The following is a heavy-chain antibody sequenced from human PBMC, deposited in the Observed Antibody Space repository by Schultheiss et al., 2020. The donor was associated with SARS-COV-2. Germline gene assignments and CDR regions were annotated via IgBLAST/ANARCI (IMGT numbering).Heavy chain of an antibody. Sequence: SETLSLTCAVSGGSISSGGYSWSWIRQHPGKGLEWIGYIYYSGSTNYNPSLKSRVTISVDTSKNQFSLKLSSVTAADTAVYYCASLSYSSSWYGYYYGMDVWGQGTTVTVSS. CDR3: ASLSYSSSWYGYYYGMDV. D-gene: IGHD6-13*01. CDR2: IYYSGST. J-gene: IGHJ6*02. V-gene: IGHV4-61*08. CDR1: GGSISSGGYS.